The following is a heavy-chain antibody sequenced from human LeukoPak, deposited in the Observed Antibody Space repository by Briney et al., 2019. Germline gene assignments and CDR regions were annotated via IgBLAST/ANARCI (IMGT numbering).Heavy chain of an antibody. J-gene: IGHJ4*02. CDR1: GFTFSSYA. V-gene: IGHV3-30*04. CDR3: AKGDVGEFDY. Sequence: GGSLRLSCAASGFTFSSYAMHWVRQAPGKGLEWVAVISYDGSDKYYADSVKGRFTISRDNSKNTLYLQMNSLRPEDTAVYYCAKGDVGEFDYWGQGTLVTVSS. D-gene: IGHD3-16*01. CDR2: ISYDGSDK.